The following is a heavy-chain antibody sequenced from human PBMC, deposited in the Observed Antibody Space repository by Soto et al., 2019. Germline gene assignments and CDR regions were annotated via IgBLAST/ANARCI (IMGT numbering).Heavy chain of an antibody. D-gene: IGHD6-13*01. CDR1: GLTFSSYA. CDR2: ISGSGGST. V-gene: IGHV3-23*01. CDR3: AKDHYKFGAGTHAPNFDY. Sequence: GGSLRLSCAASGLTFSSYAMSWVRQAPGKGLEWVSAISGSGGSTYYADSVKGRFTISRDNSKNTLYLQMNSLRAEDTAVYYCAKDHYKFGAGTHAPNFDYWGQGTLVTVSS. J-gene: IGHJ4*02.